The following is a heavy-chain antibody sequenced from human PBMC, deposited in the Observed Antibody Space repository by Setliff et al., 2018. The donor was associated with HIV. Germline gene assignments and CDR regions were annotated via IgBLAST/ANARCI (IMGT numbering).Heavy chain of an antibody. D-gene: IGHD3-10*01. J-gene: IGHJ5*02. CDR3: ARYYGSGTYHRWFDP. V-gene: IGHV4-38-2*02. CDR1: GYSITNGYY. CDR2: IYHDGST. Sequence: SETLSLTCSVSGYSITNGYYWGWIRQPPWKGLEWVGSIYHDGSTYYNPSLRSRVTISVDTSKNQFSLKLSSVTAADTAVYYCARYYGSGTYHRWFDPWGQGTPVTVSS.